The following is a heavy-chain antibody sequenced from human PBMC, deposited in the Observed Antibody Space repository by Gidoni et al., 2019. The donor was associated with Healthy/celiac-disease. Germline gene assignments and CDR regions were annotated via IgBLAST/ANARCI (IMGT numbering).Heavy chain of an antibody. CDR3: ARHGTRFLEWLGTID. Sequence: GSIYYSGSTYYNPSLKSRVTISVDTSKHQFSLKLCSVNAADTAVYYCARHGTRFLEWLGTIDWGQGTLVTVSS. V-gene: IGHV4-39*01. CDR2: IYYSGST. J-gene: IGHJ4*02. D-gene: IGHD3-3*01.